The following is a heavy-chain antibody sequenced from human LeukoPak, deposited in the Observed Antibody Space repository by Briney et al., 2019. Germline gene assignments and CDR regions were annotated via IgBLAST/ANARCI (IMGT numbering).Heavy chain of an antibody. J-gene: IGHJ4*02. CDR3: ARDGYYYDSSGPFDY. CDR1: GFKFDDYG. V-gene: IGHV3-20*04. CDR2: INWNGAWT. D-gene: IGHD3-22*01. Sequence: GGSLRLSCAASGFKFDDYGMSWVRQAPGKGLEWVCDINWNGAWTGYADSVKGRFTISRDNSKNTLYLQMNSLRAEDTAVYYCARDGYYYDSSGPFDYWGQGTLVTVSS.